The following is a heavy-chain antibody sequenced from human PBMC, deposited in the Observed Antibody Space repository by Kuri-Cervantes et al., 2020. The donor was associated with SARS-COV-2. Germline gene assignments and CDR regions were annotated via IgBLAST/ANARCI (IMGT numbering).Heavy chain of an antibody. CDR1: GFTVSSNY. CDR3: ARDSGGLLDV. D-gene: IGHD3-16*01. Sequence: GGSLTLSCAASGFTVSSNYMSWVRQAPGKGLEWVSVIYSGGITYYADSVKGRFTISRDNSKNTLYLQMNSLRAEYTAVYYCARDSGGLLDVWGKGTTVTVSS. J-gene: IGHJ6*04. V-gene: IGHV3-66*02. CDR2: IYSGGIT.